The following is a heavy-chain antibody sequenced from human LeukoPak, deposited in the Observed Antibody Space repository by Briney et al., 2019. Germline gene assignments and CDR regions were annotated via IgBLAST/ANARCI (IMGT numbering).Heavy chain of an antibody. CDR3: ARYSPYYYYGMDV. Sequence: GGSLRLSCAASGFTFSSYGMHWVRQAPGKGLERVAFIRYDGSNKYYADSVKGRFTISRDNSKNTLYLQMNSLRAEDTAVYYCARYSPYYYYGMDVWGQGTTVTVSS. CDR2: IRYDGSNK. CDR1: GFTFSSYG. V-gene: IGHV3-30*02. D-gene: IGHD2-15*01. J-gene: IGHJ6*02.